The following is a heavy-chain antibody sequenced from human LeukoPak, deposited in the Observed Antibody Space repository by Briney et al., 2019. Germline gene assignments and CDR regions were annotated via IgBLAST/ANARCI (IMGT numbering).Heavy chain of an antibody. CDR3: ARTKPPCTSCLLLDY. CDR1: GYTFTGYY. D-gene: IGHD2-2*01. CDR2: INPNSRGT. Sequence: ASVKVSCKASGYTFTGYYIHWLRQAPGQGLEWMGWINPNSRGTIYAQKFQGLVTMSRDTSITTAYMELNRLISDDTAVYYCARTKPPCTSCLLLDYWGQGTLVTVSS. V-gene: IGHV1-2*02. J-gene: IGHJ4*02.